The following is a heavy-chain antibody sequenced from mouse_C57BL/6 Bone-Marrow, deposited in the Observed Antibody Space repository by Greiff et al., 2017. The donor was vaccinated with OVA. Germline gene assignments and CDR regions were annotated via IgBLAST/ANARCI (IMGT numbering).Heavy chain of an antibody. CDR1: GFNIKDDY. D-gene: IGHD4-1*01. J-gene: IGHJ3*01. CDR3: TRTGTKAY. V-gene: IGHV14-4*01. CDR2: IDPENGDT. Sequence: EVQLQQSGAELVRPGASVKLSCTASGFNIKDDYMHWVKQRPEQGLEWIGWIDPENGDTAYASKFQGKATITADTSSNTAYQQLRSLTSEDTAVYYCTRTGTKAYWGQGTLVTVSA.